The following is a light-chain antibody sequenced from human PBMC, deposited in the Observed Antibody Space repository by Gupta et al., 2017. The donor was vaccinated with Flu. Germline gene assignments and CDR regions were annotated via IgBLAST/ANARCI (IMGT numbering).Light chain of an antibody. Sequence: QQKPGEVPKLQVFEASTSHTGVPSRFRGSGSGTDFTITINSLQPDDFATYYSQQNMVYPLKFGHGPKVE. J-gene: IGKJ1*01. CDR3: QQNMVYPLK. CDR2: EAS. V-gene: IGKV1-5*03.